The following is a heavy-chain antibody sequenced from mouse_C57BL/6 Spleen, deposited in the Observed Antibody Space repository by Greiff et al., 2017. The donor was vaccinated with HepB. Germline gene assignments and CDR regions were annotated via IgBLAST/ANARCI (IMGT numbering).Heavy chain of an antibody. CDR3: ARSPNIPFTRLDY. CDR2: IYPGSGST. J-gene: IGHJ2*01. Sequence: QVQLQQPGAELVKPGASVKLSCKASGYTFTSYWITWVKQRPGQGLEWIGVIYPGSGSTNYNEKFKSKATLTVDTSSSTAYMQHSSLTSEDSAVYYCARSPNIPFTRLDYWGQGTTLTVSS. CDR1: GYTFTSYW. V-gene: IGHV1-55*01.